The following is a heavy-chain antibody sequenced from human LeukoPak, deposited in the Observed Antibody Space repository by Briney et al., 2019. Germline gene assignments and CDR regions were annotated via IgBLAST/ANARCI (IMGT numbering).Heavy chain of an antibody. CDR1: GLTISNVW. Sequence: GGSLRLSCVASGLTISNVWMTWVRQAPGKGLERVGRIKRRSDGGTTDYASPVTGRFIISRDDSKNTQYLQMNSLKTEDTAMYYCTSTLGYWGQGTLVTVSS. CDR2: IKRRSDGGTT. D-gene: IGHD3-16*01. J-gene: IGHJ4*02. CDR3: TSTLGY. V-gene: IGHV3-15*01.